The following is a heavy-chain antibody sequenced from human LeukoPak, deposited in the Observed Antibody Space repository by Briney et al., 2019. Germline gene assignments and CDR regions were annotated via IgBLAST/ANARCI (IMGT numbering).Heavy chain of an antibody. Sequence: ASVKVSCKASGYTFTSYGISWVRQAPGQGVEWMGWISAYNGNTNYAQKLQGRVTMTTDTSTSTAYMELRSLRSDDTAVYYCARSGRRGRWFAASYYFDYWGQGTLVTVSS. CDR2: ISAYNGNT. CDR3: ARSGRRGRWFAASYYFDY. D-gene: IGHD3-10*01. J-gene: IGHJ4*02. CDR1: GYTFTSYG. V-gene: IGHV1-18*01.